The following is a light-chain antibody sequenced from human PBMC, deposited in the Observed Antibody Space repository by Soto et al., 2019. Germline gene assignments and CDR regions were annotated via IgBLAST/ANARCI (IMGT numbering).Light chain of an antibody. V-gene: IGLV2-8*01. CDR2: DVN. J-gene: IGLJ7*01. CDR1: SSDVGGYNY. Sequence: QSALTQPPSAARSPGQSVTISCTGTSSDVGGYNYVSWYQQRPGKAPKLMIYDVNKRHSGVPDRFSGSKSGNTASLTVSGLQAEDEADYYGSSYAATNPALFGGGTQLTVL. CDR3: SSYAATNPAL.